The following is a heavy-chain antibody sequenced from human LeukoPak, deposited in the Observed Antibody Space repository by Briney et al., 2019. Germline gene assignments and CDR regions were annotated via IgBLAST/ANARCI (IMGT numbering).Heavy chain of an antibody. V-gene: IGHV1-69*13. CDR3: ARDRPGRYCSTISCYSASPFDP. D-gene: IGHD2-2*02. CDR1: GGTFSRYP. Sequence: GASVKVSCKASGGTFSRYPISWVRQAPGQGLEWMGGIIPIFGTANYAQKFQGRVTITADESTSTAYMELSSLRSEDTAVYYCARDRPGRYCSTISCYSASPFDPWGQGTLVTVSS. J-gene: IGHJ5*02. CDR2: IIPIFGTA.